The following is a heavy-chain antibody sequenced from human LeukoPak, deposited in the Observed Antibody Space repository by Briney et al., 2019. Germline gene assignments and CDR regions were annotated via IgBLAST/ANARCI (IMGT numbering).Heavy chain of an antibody. CDR3: ARVVGATGWFDP. J-gene: IGHJ5*02. Sequence: GASVKVSCKASGYTFTGYYMHWVQQAPGHGLEWMGWINPNSGGTNYAQKFQGRVTMTRDTSISTAYMELSRLRSDDTAVYYCARVVGATGWFDPWGQGTLVTVSS. D-gene: IGHD1-26*01. CDR1: GYTFTGYY. CDR2: INPNSGGT. V-gene: IGHV1-2*02.